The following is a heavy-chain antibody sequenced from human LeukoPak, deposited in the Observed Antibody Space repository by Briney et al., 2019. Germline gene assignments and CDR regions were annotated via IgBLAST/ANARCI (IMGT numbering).Heavy chain of an antibody. V-gene: IGHV1-2*02. CDR1: GYTFTVYY. J-gene: IGHJ4*02. CDR3: ARDTVVTVPTYYFDY. D-gene: IGHD2-15*01. CDR2: INPNSGGT. Sequence: GASVKASCKASGYTFTVYYMHWVRQAPGQGLERMGWINPNSGGTNYAQKFQGRVTMTRDTSISTAYMELSRLRSDDTAVYYCARDTVVTVPTYYFDYWGQGTLVTVSS.